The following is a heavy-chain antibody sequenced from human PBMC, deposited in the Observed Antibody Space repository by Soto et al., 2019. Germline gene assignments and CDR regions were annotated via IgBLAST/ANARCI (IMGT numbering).Heavy chain of an antibody. CDR1: GDSVSSNSVT. V-gene: IGHV6-1*01. Sequence: SQTLSLTCVISGDSVSSNSVTWNWIRQSPSGGLEWLGRTYYRSNWYNDYAVSVKSRITINPDTSKNQVSLQLNSVTPEDTAVYYCARHKGTSLLEYWGQGTLVTLSS. CDR3: ARHKGTSLLEY. D-gene: IGHD2-2*01. J-gene: IGHJ4*02. CDR2: TYYRSNWYN.